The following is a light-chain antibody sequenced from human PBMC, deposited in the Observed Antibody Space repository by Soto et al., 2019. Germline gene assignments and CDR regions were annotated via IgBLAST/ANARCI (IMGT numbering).Light chain of an antibody. CDR3: QQYGRSPGT. Sequence: EIVLTQSPDTLSLSPGERATLSCRASQSLSSSYLAWYQQKPGQTPRLLIYGASTRATGIPDRFSGSGSGTDFTLTISRLEPEDFAVYYCQQYGRSPGTFGQGTKVEIK. CDR1: QSLSSSY. V-gene: IGKV3-20*01. J-gene: IGKJ1*01. CDR2: GAS.